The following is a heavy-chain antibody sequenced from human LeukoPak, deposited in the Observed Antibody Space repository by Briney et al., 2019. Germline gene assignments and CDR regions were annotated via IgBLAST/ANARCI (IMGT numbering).Heavy chain of an antibody. CDR1: GGSFSGYY. CDR3: ARDAFYCSSTSCYGTRLYYCDY. Sequence: SETLSLTCAVYGGSFSGYYWSWIHQPPGKGLEWIGEINHSGSTNYNPSHKSRVTISVDTSKNQFSLKLSSATAADTAVYYCARDAFYCSSTSCYGTRLYYCDYWGQGTLVTVFS. CDR2: INHSGST. D-gene: IGHD2-2*01. V-gene: IGHV4-34*01. J-gene: IGHJ4*02.